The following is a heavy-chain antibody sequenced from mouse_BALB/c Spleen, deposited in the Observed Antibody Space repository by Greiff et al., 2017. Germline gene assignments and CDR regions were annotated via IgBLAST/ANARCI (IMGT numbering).Heavy chain of an antibody. CDR1: GFTFSDYG. CDR3: ARRTYYGNYDAMDY. CDR2: ISNLAYSI. D-gene: IGHD2-10*01. Sequence: EVQGVESGGGLVQPGGSRKLSCAASGFTFSDYGMAWVRQAPGKGPEWVAFISNLAYSIYYADTVTGRFTISRENAKNTLYLEMSSLRSEDTAMYYCARRTYYGNYDAMDYWGQGTSVTVSS. J-gene: IGHJ4*01. V-gene: IGHV5-15*02.